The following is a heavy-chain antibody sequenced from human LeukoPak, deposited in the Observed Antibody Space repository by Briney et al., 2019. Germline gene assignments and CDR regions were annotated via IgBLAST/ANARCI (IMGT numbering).Heavy chain of an antibody. CDR3: ARDGHYDSSGYSADYYYYMDV. CDR1: GGSISSGSYY. J-gene: IGHJ6*03. Sequence: SETLSLTCTVSGGSISSGSYYWSWIRQPAGKGLEWIGRIYTSGSTNYNPSLKSRVTISVDTSKNQFSLKLSSVTAADTAVYYCARDGHYDSSGYSADYYYYMDVWGKGTTVTVSS. V-gene: IGHV4-61*02. D-gene: IGHD3-22*01. CDR2: IYTSGST.